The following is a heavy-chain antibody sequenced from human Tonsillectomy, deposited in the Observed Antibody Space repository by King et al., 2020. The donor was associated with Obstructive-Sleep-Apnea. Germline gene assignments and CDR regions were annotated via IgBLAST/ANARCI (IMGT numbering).Heavy chain of an antibody. J-gene: IGHJ2*01. CDR3: ARIRGHCSTNRCYAQGYFDL. V-gene: IGHV3-7*03. CDR1: GFSFSSHW. D-gene: IGHD2-2*01. Sequence: QLVQSGGGLAQPGGSLRLSCAGSGFSFSSHWMSWVRQAPGKGLEWVANMKEDGSEKNYVDSVKGRFTISRDNAQNSLYLQMNSLRAEDTALYYCARIRGHCSTNRCYAQGYFDLWGRGTLVTVSS. CDR2: MKEDGSEK.